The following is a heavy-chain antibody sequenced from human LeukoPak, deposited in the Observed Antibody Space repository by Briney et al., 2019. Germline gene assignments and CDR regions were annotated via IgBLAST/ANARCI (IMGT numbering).Heavy chain of an antibody. J-gene: IGHJ3*02. CDR2: INQDGSEK. CDR1: LFTFSNYW. D-gene: IGHD2-15*01. V-gene: IGHV3-7*05. Sequence: GGSLRLSCAASLFTFSNYWMSWVRQAPGKGLEWVAHINQDGSEKYYVDSVKGRFTISRDNAQNSLYLQMNSLRAEDTAVYYCVGDGGGDIVVAFAFDIWGQGTMVTVSS. CDR3: VGDGGGDIVVAFAFDI.